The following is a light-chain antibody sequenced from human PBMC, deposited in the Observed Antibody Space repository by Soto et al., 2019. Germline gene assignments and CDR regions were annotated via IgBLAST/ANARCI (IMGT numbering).Light chain of an antibody. Sequence: EIVLTQSPATLSVSPGERVTLSCRASQSVDINLAWYQQNPGQAPRLLIYGASSRATGIPDRFSGSGSGTDFTLTISRLEPEDFAVDYCQQYGSSGTFGQGTKVDIK. CDR2: GAS. J-gene: IGKJ1*01. V-gene: IGKV3-20*01. CDR3: QQYGSSGT. CDR1: QSVDIN.